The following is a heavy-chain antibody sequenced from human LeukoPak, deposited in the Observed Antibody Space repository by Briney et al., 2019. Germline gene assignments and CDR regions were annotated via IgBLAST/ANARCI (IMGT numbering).Heavy chain of an antibody. CDR3: TTLWRVVVVTATTDDY. D-gene: IGHD2-21*02. CDR2: IKSKTDGGTT. Sequence: PGGSLRLSCAASGFTFSNAWMSWVRQAPGKGLEWFGRIKSKTDGGTTDYAAPVKGRFTISRDDSKNTLYLQMNSLKTEDTAVYYCTTLWRVVVVTATTDDYWGQGTLVTVSS. CDR1: GFTFSNAW. J-gene: IGHJ4*02. V-gene: IGHV3-15*01.